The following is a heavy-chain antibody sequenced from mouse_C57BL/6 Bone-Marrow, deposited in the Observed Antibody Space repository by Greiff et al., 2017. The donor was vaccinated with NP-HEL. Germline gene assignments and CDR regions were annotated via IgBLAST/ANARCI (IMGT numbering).Heavy chain of an antibody. J-gene: IGHJ3*01. Sequence: VQLQQPGAELVRPGSSVKLSCKASGYTFTSYWMHWVKQRPIQGLEWIGNIDPSDSETYYNQKFKDKATLTVDKSSSTAYMQVSSLTSEDSAVYYCARSHDLAWFAYWGQGTLVTVSA. CDR1: GYTFTSYW. V-gene: IGHV1-52*01. CDR3: ARSHDLAWFAY. D-gene: IGHD2-3*01. CDR2: IDPSDSET.